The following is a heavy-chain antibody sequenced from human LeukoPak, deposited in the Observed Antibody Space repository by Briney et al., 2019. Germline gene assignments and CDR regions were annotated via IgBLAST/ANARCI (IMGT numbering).Heavy chain of an antibody. Sequence: GGSLRLSCAASGFTFSSYTMNWVRQAPGKGLEWVSYISSGSSSIYYADSVKGRFTISRDDAKDSLYLQMDSLRVEDTAVYYCARDSPARTKKRLEYPIGDYWGQGTLVTVSS. D-gene: IGHD4-11*01. CDR2: ISSGSSSI. CDR1: GFTFSSYT. V-gene: IGHV3-48*01. CDR3: ARDSPARTKKRLEYPIGDY. J-gene: IGHJ4*02.